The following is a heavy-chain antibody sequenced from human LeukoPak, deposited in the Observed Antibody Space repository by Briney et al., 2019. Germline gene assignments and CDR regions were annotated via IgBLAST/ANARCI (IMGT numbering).Heavy chain of an antibody. CDR1: GFTFNTYG. V-gene: IGHV3-33*06. D-gene: IGHD2-8*02. CDR3: AKGVGRTSGRNPDY. Sequence: GGSLRLSCAASGFTFNTYGMHWVRQAPGGGLGWVAVIWYDGSDKYYAESMKGRFTISRDNSKNTLSLQMNSLRVEDTAMYYCAKGVGRTSGRNPDYWGQGTLVTVSS. J-gene: IGHJ4*02. CDR2: IWYDGSDK.